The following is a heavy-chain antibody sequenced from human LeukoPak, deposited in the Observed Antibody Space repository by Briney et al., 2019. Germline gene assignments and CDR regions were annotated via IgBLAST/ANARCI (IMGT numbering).Heavy chain of an antibody. V-gene: IGHV1-69*05. CDR3: ARDSIVYDILTGYPFNRNYFDY. Sequence: SVKVSCKASGGTFSSYAISWVRQAPGQGLEWMGRIIAIFGTADYAQKFQGRVTITTDESTSTAYMELSSLRSEDTAVYYCARDSIVYDILTGYPFNRNYFDYWGQGTLVTVSS. CDR2: IIAIFGTA. D-gene: IGHD3-9*01. CDR1: GGTFSSYA. J-gene: IGHJ4*02.